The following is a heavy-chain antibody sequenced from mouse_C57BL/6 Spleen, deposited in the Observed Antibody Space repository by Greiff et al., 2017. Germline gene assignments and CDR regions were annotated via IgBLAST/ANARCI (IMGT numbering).Heavy chain of an antibody. CDR1: GYTFTSYW. J-gene: IGHJ4*01. CDR2: IYPGSGST. D-gene: IGHD2-4*01. Sequence: QVQLQQPGAELVKPGASVKMSCKASGYTFTSYWITWVKQRPGQGLEWIGDIYPGSGSTNYNEKFKSKATLTVDTSSSTAYMQLSSLTSEDSAVYYCARSPIYYDYEGYAMDYWGQGTSVTVSS. CDR3: ARSPIYYDYEGYAMDY. V-gene: IGHV1-55*01.